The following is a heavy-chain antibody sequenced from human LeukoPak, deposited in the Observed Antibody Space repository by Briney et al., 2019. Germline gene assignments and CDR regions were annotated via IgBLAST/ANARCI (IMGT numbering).Heavy chain of an antibody. V-gene: IGHV3-7*01. D-gene: IGHD3-22*01. Sequence: PGGSLRLSCAASGFTFSSYWMSWVRQAPGKGLEWVANIKQDGSEKYYVDSVKGRFTISRDNAKNSLYLQMNSLRAEDTAVYYRARQNYYDSSGYYYSGFDYWGQGTLVTVSS. CDR2: IKQDGSEK. CDR1: GFTFSSYW. J-gene: IGHJ4*02. CDR3: ARQNYYDSSGYYYSGFDY.